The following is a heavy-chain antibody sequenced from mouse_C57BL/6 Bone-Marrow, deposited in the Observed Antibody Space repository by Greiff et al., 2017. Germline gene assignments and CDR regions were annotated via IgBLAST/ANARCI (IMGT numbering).Heavy chain of an antibody. CDR3: ARRTLPYYGGGMDY. Sequence: QVQLQQPGAELVKPGASVKLSCKASGYNFTSYWLHWVKQRPGQGLEWIGMIHPNSGSTNYNEKFKSKATLTVDKSSSTAYMQLSSLTSEDAAVYNCARRTLPYYGGGMDYWGQGTSVTVSS. D-gene: IGHD1-1*01. CDR2: IHPNSGST. J-gene: IGHJ4*01. CDR1: GYNFTSYW. V-gene: IGHV1-64*01.